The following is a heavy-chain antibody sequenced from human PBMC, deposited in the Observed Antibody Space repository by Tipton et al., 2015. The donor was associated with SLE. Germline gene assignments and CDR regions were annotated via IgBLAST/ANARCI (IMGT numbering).Heavy chain of an antibody. CDR2: VYDSGTT. CDR3: ARDPSGYYWFDP. Sequence: TLSLTCTVSGVSIRNYFWHWMRQSPGKGLEGIGYVYDSGTTKNNPSLKSRLTMSVDTSKNQFSLRLASVTAADTAVYYCARDPSGYYWFDPWGQGTQVTVSS. V-gene: IGHV4-59*12. D-gene: IGHD3-3*01. CDR1: GVSIRNYF. J-gene: IGHJ5*02.